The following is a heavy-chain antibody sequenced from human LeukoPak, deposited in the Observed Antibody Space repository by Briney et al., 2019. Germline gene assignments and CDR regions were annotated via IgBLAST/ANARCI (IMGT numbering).Heavy chain of an antibody. J-gene: IGHJ4*02. CDR1: GFTFRSYE. Sequence: PGGSLRLSCAASGFTFRSYEMNWVRQAPGKGLEWVSYISSGGTTIYYADSVKGRFTISRDNGKNSLYLQMNSLRAEDTAVYYCGGTWEYYFDYWGQGTLVTVSS. V-gene: IGHV3-48*03. CDR2: ISSGGTTI. D-gene: IGHD1-26*01. CDR3: GGTWEYYFDY.